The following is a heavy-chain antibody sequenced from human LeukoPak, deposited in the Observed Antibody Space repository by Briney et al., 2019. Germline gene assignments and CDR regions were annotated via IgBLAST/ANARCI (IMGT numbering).Heavy chain of an antibody. CDR3: ARGYDFWSGRLGDAFDI. D-gene: IGHD3-3*01. CDR1: GFTFDDYA. CDR2: INWNGVST. V-gene: IGHV3-20*04. J-gene: IGHJ3*02. Sequence: GGSLRLSCEASGFTFDDYAMTWVRQAPGKGLEWVSGINWNGVSTGYADSAKGRFTISRDNAKNSLYLQMNTLRAEDTALYYCARGYDFWSGRLGDAFDIWGQGTMATVSS.